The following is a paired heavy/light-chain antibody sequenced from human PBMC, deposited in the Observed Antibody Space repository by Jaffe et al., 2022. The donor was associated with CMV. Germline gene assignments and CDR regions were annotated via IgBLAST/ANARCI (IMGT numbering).Heavy chain of an antibody. J-gene: IGHJ4*02. CDR3: ARVGEPPMFSSTWYYFDH. CDR2: ISGSGGST. D-gene: IGHD6-13*01. CDR1: GFTFSNNA. V-gene: IGHV3-23*01. Sequence: EVQLLESGGGLAQPGGSLRLSCAASGFTFSNNAMTWVRQAPGKGLEWVSTISGSGGSTYYADSVKGRFTISRDNSKNTLYLQMNSLRAEDTAVYYCARVGEPPMFSSTWYYFDHWGQGTLVTVSS.
Light chain of an antibody. J-gene: IGLJ3*02. Sequence: QSALTQPPSASGSPGQSVTISCTGTSSDVGGYNSVSWYQQHPGKAPKLMIYEISKRPSGVPDRFSGSKSGNTASLTVSGLQAEDEADYYCSSYAGRNNLVFGGGTKLTVL. V-gene: IGLV2-8*01. CDR3: SSYAGRNNLV. CDR1: SSDVGGYNS. CDR2: EIS.